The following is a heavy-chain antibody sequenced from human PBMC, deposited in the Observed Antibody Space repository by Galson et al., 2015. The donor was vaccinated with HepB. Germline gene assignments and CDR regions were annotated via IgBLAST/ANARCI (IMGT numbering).Heavy chain of an antibody. D-gene: IGHD6-19*01. CDR3: ARGPGGWLPLDY. V-gene: IGHV1-3*01. CDR2: INAGNGNT. CDR1: GYTFTSYA. Sequence: SVKVSCKASGYTFTSYAMHWVRQAPGQRLEWMGWINAGNGNTKYSQKFQGRVTITRDTSASTAYMELSSLRSEDTAVYYCARGPGGWLPLDYWGQGTLVTVSS. J-gene: IGHJ4*02.